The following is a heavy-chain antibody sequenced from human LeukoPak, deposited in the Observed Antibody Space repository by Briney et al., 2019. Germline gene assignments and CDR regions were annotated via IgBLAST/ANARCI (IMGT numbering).Heavy chain of an antibody. Sequence: SGGSLRLSCAGSGFVASYNYMSWVRQAPGKGLEWVSVIFGESTTYYAESVKARFTISRDNSKNTVYLQMNSLRDEDTAMYYSVKDLNWNYPNWGPGTLVIVSS. D-gene: IGHD1-7*01. V-gene: IGHV3-66*01. J-gene: IGHJ4*02. CDR2: IFGESTT. CDR1: GFVASYNY. CDR3: VKDLNWNYPN.